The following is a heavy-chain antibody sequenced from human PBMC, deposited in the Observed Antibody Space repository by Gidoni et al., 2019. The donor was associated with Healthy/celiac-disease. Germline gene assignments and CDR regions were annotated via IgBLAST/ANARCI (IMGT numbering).Heavy chain of an antibody. CDR2: IYSGGGT. V-gene: IGHV3-53*01. J-gene: IGHJ4*02. D-gene: IGHD3-9*01. CDR1: GFTVSRYY. Sequence: EVQLVESGGDLIQPGGSLRLSCAASGFTVSRYYLSGVRQAPGKGLEWGSVIYSGGGTYYADFVKGRFTISRDTSKNTLYLQMNSLRAEDTAVYYCAVNTGYFDWLFSTFDYWGQGALVTVSS. CDR3: AVNTGYFDWLFSTFDY.